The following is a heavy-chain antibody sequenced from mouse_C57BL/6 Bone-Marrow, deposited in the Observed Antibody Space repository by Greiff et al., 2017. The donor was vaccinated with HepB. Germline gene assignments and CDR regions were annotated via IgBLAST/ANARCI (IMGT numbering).Heavy chain of an antibody. J-gene: IGHJ2*01. CDR2: IWSDGST. D-gene: IGHD2-13*01. V-gene: IGHV2-6-1*01. CDR3: ARHGGDDYFDY. CDR1: GFSLTSYG. Sequence: QVQLKESGPGLVAPSQSLSITCTVSGFSLTSYGVHWVRQPPGKGLEWLVVIWSDGSTTYNSALKSRMSISKDNSKSQVFLNMDSLQADDTAIYYCARHGGDDYFDYWGQGTPLTVSS.